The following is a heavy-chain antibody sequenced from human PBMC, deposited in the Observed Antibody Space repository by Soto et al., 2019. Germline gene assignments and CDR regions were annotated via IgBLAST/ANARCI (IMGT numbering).Heavy chain of an antibody. J-gene: IGHJ4*02. CDR1: EFTFSNYW. D-gene: IGHD7-27*01. CDR2: INPDGSSI. CDR3: ARDRNWEFDY. V-gene: IGHV3-74*03. Sequence: VQLVEAGGGLVKPGGSLRLSCAASEFTFSNYWMQWVRQAPGKGLVWVSRINPDGSSIKYADSVKGRFTISRDNAKNTLYLQMNSLRAEDTAVYYCARDRNWEFDYWGQGTLVTVSS.